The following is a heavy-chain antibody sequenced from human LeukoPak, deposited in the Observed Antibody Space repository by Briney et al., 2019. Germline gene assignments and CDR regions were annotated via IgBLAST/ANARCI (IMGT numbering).Heavy chain of an antibody. J-gene: IGHJ4*02. Sequence: GGSLRLSCAASGFTFSSCTMGWVRQAPGKGLEWVAHIKQDGGEKYYVDSVKGRFTISRDNANNLVFLQMNSLRAEDTAVYYCARGWNYAFRFDDWGQGTLVTVSS. CDR1: GFTFSSCT. D-gene: IGHD3-3*01. CDR2: IKQDGGEK. CDR3: ARGWNYAFRFDD. V-gene: IGHV3-7*01.